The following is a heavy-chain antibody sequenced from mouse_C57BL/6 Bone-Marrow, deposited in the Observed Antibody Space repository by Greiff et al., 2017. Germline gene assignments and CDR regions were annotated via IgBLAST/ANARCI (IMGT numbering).Heavy chain of an antibody. D-gene: IGHD2-1*01. V-gene: IGHV2-5*01. J-gene: IGHJ3*01. CDR3: ATFYYGSGAWFAY. CDR2: IWSGGSS. Sequence: QVQLKQSGPGLVQPSQSLSITCTVSGFSLTSYGVHWVRQSPGKGLEWLGVIWSGGSSDYNAAFMSRLCITKDNSKSQVLCKMNSLQADDAAIYYCATFYYGSGAWFAYWGQGTLVTVSA. CDR1: GFSLTSYG.